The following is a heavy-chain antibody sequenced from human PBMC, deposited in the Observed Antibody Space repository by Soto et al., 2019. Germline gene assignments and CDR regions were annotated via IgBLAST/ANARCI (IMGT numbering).Heavy chain of an antibody. CDR2: ISSSSGTI. D-gene: IGHD5-12*01. CDR1: GFTFSTYS. J-gene: IGHJ4*02. V-gene: IGHV3-48*02. CDR3: ARGYGYNYVVDY. Sequence: PGGSLRLSCAASGFTFSTYSMNWVRQAPGKGLEWVSYISSSSGTIHNADSVKSRFTISRDNAKNSLYLQMNSLRDEDTAVYYCARGYGYNYVVDYWGQGTLVTVSS.